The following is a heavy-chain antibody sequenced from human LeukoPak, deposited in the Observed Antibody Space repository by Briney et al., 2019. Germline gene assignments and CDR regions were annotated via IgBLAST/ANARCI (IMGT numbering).Heavy chain of an antibody. J-gene: IGHJ4*02. D-gene: IGHD5-18*01. Sequence: ASVKVSCKASGYTFTSYGISWVRQAPGRGLEWMGWISAYNGNTNYAQKLQGRVTMTTDTSTSTAYMELRSLRSDDTAVYYCARGQLWLLSPHFDYWGQGTLVTVSS. V-gene: IGHV1-18*04. CDR2: ISAYNGNT. CDR1: GYTFTSYG. CDR3: ARGQLWLLSPHFDY.